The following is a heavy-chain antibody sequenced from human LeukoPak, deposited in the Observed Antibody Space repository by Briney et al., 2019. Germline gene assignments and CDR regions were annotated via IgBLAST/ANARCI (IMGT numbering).Heavy chain of an antibody. D-gene: IGHD2-2*01. Sequence: SETLSLTCTVSGGSISSYYWSWIRQPPGKGLEWIGYISYTGSTNYNPSLKSRVTMSLDTSKNQFSLKLSSVTAADTAVYYCASGGYCSSTTCYPNWLDPWGQGTLVTVSS. J-gene: IGHJ5*02. CDR3: ASGGYCSSTTCYPNWLDP. CDR2: ISYTGST. V-gene: IGHV4-59*01. CDR1: GGSISSYY.